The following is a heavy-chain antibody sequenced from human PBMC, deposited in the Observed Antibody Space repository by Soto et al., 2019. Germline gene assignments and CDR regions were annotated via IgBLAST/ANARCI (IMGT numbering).Heavy chain of an antibody. CDR3: AKIEGMDPWAYSFDY. V-gene: IGHV3-23*01. Sequence: EVKVLESGGGLVQPGGSLRLSCAATGFTFSDFAMSWVRQAPGKGLEWVSRIYGGGNGPHYADSVKGRVTISRDNSKNTLYLQMNSLRAEDTAVYYCAKIEGMDPWAYSFDYWGQGTLVTVSS. CDR2: IYGGGNGP. D-gene: IGHD2-2*03. J-gene: IGHJ4*02. CDR1: GFTFSDFA.